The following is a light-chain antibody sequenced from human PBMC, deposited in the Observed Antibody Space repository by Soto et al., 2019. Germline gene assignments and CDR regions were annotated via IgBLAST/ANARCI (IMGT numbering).Light chain of an antibody. J-gene: IGKJ4*01. CDR1: QNINRY. CDR2: VAS. Sequence: DIQMTQSPSSLSASVGDRVTITCRASQNINRYLNWYQQKPGKAPKVLILVASSLESGVPSRFSGCGSGTDFTLTISSLQPEDFATYYCQQSYSSRLTFGGGTKVEIK. V-gene: IGKV1-39*01. CDR3: QQSYSSRLT.